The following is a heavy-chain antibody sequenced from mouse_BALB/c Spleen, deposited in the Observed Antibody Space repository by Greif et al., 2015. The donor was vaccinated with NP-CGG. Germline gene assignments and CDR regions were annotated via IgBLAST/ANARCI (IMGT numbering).Heavy chain of an antibody. J-gene: IGHJ4*01. CDR2: IYPGSGNT. D-gene: IGHD4-1*01. Sequence: VQLQQSVPELVKPGASVKISCKASGYTFTDYYINWVKQKPGQGLEWIGWIYPGSGNTKYNEKFKGKATLTVDTSSSTAYMQLSSLTSEDTAVYFCARRTGTEAMDYWGQGTSVTVSS. CDR1: GYTFTDYY. CDR3: ARRTGTEAMDY. V-gene: IGHV1-84*02.